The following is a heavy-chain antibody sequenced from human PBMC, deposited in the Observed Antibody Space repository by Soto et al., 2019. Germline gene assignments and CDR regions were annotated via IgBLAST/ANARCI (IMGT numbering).Heavy chain of an antibody. CDR1: GGSISSYDYY. J-gene: IGHJ4*02. D-gene: IGHD3-10*01. CDR3: ARILRRGPPIDY. Sequence: SETLSLTCTVSGGSISSYDYYWSWIRQPPGKGLECIGYIYYSGSTYYNPSLKSRVTISVDTSKNQFSLKLSSVTAADTAVYYCARILRRGPPIDYWGQGTLVTVSS. V-gene: IGHV4-30-4*01. CDR2: IYYSGST.